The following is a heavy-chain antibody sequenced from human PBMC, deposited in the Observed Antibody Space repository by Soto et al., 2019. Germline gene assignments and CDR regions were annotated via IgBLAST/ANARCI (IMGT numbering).Heavy chain of an antibody. Sequence: GPGTPGGSLRLSCAASGFTFSSYSMNWVRQAPGKGLEWVSSISSSSSYIYYADSVKGRFTISRDNAKNSLYLQMNSLRAEDTAVYYCARDILWFGELLYEFGPGQGKNRYYYYGMDVWGQGTTVTVSS. CDR3: ARDILWFGELLYEFGPGQGKNRYYYYGMDV. CDR1: GFTFSSYS. D-gene: IGHD3-10*01. J-gene: IGHJ6*02. CDR2: ISSSSSYI. V-gene: IGHV3-21*01.